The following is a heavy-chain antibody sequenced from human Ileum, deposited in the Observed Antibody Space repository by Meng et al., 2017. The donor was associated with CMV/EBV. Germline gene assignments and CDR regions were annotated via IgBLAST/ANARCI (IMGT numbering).Heavy chain of an antibody. D-gene: IGHD2-2*02. CDR2: IYPGDSDI. Sequence: GGSLRPSCKTYGYNFASYWIGWVRQRPGKGLEWMGIIYPGDSDIRYNPSIQGQVTISADKSINTAYLQWSSLEASDTAMYYCATRGHIVVVPAAISWGQGTLVTVSS. J-gene: IGHJ4*02. V-gene: IGHV5-51*03. CDR1: GYNFASYW. CDR3: ATRGHIVVVPAAIS.